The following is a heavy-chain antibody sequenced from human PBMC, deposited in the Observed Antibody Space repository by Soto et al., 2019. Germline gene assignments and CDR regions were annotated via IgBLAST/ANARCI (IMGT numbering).Heavy chain of an antibody. V-gene: IGHV3-30*18. CDR3: AKEVHCGGGSCSWSEGFDY. CDR2: ISYEGSHT. CDR1: GFIFSSYG. J-gene: IGHJ4*02. D-gene: IGHD2-15*01. Sequence: QVQLVESGGGVVQPGRSLRLSCAASGFIFSSYGTHWVRQAPGKGLEWVAVISYEGSHTYYADSVKGRFTITRDNSKNTLYLQMNSLRPEDTAVYYGAKEVHCGGGSCSWSEGFDYWGQGTLLTVSS.